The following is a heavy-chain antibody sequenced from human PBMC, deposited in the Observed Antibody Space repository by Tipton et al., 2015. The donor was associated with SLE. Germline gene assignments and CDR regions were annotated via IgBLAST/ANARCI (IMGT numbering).Heavy chain of an antibody. Sequence: TLSLTCAVYGGSVSGYYWSWVRQSPGKGLEWIGESHQSGTTNYHPSFKSRVTISVDTSKNQISLRLSSVTAADTAVYYCARPGEAYAWDAFEIWGQGTMVTVSS. CDR3: ARPGEAYAWDAFEI. CDR1: GGSVSGYY. J-gene: IGHJ3*02. V-gene: IGHV4-34*01. D-gene: IGHD2-2*01. CDR2: SHQSGTT.